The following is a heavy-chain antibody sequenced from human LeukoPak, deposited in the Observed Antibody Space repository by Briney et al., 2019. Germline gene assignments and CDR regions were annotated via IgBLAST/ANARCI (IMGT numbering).Heavy chain of an antibody. Sequence: SETLSLTCSVSGDSFRSYYWNWIRQAPGKGLEWIGYVYFTGSINYNPSLKSRVTISLATSKNQFSLKLRSVIAADTAVYYCARSRDYGDPLRVWFDPWGQGTLVTVSS. CDR1: GDSFRSYY. V-gene: IGHV4-59*01. D-gene: IGHD4-17*01. J-gene: IGHJ5*02. CDR2: VYFTGSI. CDR3: ARSRDYGDPLRVWFDP.